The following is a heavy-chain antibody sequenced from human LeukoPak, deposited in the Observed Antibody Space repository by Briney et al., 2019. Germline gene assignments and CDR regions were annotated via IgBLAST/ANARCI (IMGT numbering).Heavy chain of an antibody. CDR2: ITSNGGST. Sequence: PGGSLRLSCSGSGFTFSSYTMHWVRQAPGRGLEYVSGITSNGGSTYYADSMKGRFTIPRDNSKNTMYLQMNSLRAEDTAVYYCARSNYDFWSGYYIGEYFDYWGQGTLVTVSS. D-gene: IGHD3-3*01. CDR3: ARSNYDFWSGYYIGEYFDY. V-gene: IGHV3-64*04. CDR1: GFTFSSYT. J-gene: IGHJ4*02.